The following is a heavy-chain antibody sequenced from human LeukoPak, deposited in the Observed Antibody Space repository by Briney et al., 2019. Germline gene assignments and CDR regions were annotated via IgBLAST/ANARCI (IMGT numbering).Heavy chain of an antibody. J-gene: IGHJ6*02. V-gene: IGHV3-30*18. Sequence: PGRSLRLSCAASGFTFSSYGMHWVRQAPGKGLEWVAVISYDGSNKYYADSVKGRFTISRDNSKNTLHLQINSLRAEDTAVYYCAKDRYDSVTGYYKARAYYYYYGMDVWGQGTTVTVSS. CDR3: AKDRYDSVTGYYKARAYYYYYGMDV. D-gene: IGHD3-9*01. CDR2: ISYDGSNK. CDR1: GFTFSSYG.